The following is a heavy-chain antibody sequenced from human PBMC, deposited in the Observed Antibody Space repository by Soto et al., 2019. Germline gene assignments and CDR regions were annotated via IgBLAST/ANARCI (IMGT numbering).Heavy chain of an antibody. V-gene: IGHV4-59*08. CDR2: IYYSGST. CDR1: GGSIRSYY. D-gene: IGHD2-15*01. Sequence: SETLSLPCTVSGGSIRSYYWSWIRPPPGKGLEWIGDIYYSGSTKYKPSLNSRVTLSVDTSKIQFSLKLSFVTAADTAVYYCARLDEVAATPVSWFDPWGQGTLVTVSS. CDR3: ARLDEVAATPVSWFDP. J-gene: IGHJ5*02.